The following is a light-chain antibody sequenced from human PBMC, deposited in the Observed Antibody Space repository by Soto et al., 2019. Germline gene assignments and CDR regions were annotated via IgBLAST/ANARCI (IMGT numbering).Light chain of an antibody. CDR3: CSYAGSSTSVV. CDR1: SSDVGSYNL. V-gene: IGLV2-23*01. J-gene: IGLJ2*01. CDR2: EGS. Sequence: QSALTQPASVSGSPGQSITISCTGTSSDVGSYNLVSWYHQHPGKAPKIMIYEGSKRPSGVSNRFSGSKSGNTASLTLSGLQAEDEADYYCCSYAGSSTSVVFGGGTKLTV.